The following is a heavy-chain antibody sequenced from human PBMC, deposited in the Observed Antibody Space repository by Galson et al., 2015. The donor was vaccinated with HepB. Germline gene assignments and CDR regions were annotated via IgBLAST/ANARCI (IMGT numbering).Heavy chain of an antibody. CDR2: ITSSGGNS. CDR3: AKDGIMVANNPYHFHY. D-gene: IGHD2-15*01. J-gene: IGHJ4*02. CDR1: GFSFTRHA. V-gene: IGHV3-23*01. Sequence: SLRLSCAASGFSFTRHAMTWVRQAPGKGLEWVSSITSSGGNSYYTDSVKGRFTVSRDNSKNTLLLQLNSLRAEDTATYFCAKDGIMVANNPYHFHYWGQGTLVTVSS.